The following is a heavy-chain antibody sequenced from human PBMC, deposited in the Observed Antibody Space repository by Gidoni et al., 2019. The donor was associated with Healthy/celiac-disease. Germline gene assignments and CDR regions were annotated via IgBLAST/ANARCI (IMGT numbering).Heavy chain of an antibody. CDR1: GGSISSYY. Sequence: QVQLQESGPGLVKPSETLSLTCTVPGGSISSYYWSWIRQPPGKGLEWIGYIYYSGSTNYNPSLKSRVTISVDTSKNQFSLKLSSVTAADTAVYYCARDFRYLGWFDPWGQGTLVTVSS. V-gene: IGHV4-59*01. CDR2: IYYSGST. D-gene: IGHD3-9*01. J-gene: IGHJ5*02. CDR3: ARDFRYLGWFDP.